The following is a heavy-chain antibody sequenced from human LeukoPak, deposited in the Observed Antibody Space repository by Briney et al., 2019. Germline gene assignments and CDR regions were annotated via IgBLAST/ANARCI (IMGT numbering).Heavy chain of an antibody. D-gene: IGHD3-10*01. J-gene: IGHJ4*02. CDR2: IYYSGST. Sequence: SETLSLTCTVSGGSISSYYWSWIRQPPGKGLEWIGYIYYSGSTNYNPSLKSRVTISVDTSKNQFSLKLSSVTAADTAVYYCARLRITMVRGVIRRGYFDYWGQGTLVTVSS. CDR3: ARLRITMVRGVIRRGYFDY. CDR1: GGSISSYY. V-gene: IGHV4-59*01.